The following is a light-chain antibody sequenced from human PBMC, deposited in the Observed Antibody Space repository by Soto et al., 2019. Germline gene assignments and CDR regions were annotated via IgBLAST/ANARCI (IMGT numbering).Light chain of an antibody. CDR2: EAY. J-gene: IGLJ1*01. CDR3: SSYTSSSTLEV. V-gene: IGLV2-14*02. Sequence: QSTLTQPASVSGSPGQSITISCTGTSSDVGGHNLLSWYQQHPGKAPKAIIYEAYRRPSGVSPRFSGSKSGNTASLTISGLQAEDEADYYCSSYTSSSTLEVFGTGTKVTV. CDR1: SSDVGGHNL.